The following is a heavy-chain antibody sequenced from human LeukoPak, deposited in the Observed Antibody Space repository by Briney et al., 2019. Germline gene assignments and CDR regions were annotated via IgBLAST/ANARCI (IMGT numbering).Heavy chain of an antibody. Sequence: PGGSLRLSCAASGFTVSSNYMSWVRQAPGKGLEWVSAISGRGGSTYYADSVKGRFTISRDNSKNTLYLQMNSLRAEDTAVYYCAKDYGSYYWRHDAFDIWGQGTMVTVSS. V-gene: IGHV3-23*01. CDR2: ISGRGGST. CDR1: GFTVSSNY. J-gene: IGHJ3*02. D-gene: IGHD1-26*01. CDR3: AKDYGSYYWRHDAFDI.